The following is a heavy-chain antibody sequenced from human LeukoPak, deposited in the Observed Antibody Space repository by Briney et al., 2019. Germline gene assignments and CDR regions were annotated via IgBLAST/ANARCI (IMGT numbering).Heavy chain of an antibody. J-gene: IGHJ4*02. V-gene: IGHV3-21*01. Sequence: GGSLRLSCAASGFTFSSYGMHWVRQAPGKGLEWVASISRSGGNSHYADSVKGRFTISRDNAKNSLYLQMNSLRAEDTAVYYCARGYYDSSGYYPYYFDYWGQGTLVTVSS. CDR2: ISRSGGNS. D-gene: IGHD3-22*01. CDR1: GFTFSSYG. CDR3: ARGYYDSSGYYPYYFDY.